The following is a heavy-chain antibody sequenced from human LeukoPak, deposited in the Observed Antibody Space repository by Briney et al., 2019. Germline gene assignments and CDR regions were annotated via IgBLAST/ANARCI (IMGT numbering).Heavy chain of an antibody. CDR1: GFTFGDYA. CDR2: IRSKAYGGTT. D-gene: IGHD6-19*01. CDR3: TRSYSSGWYARFDP. V-gene: IGHV3-49*03. J-gene: IGHJ5*02. Sequence: GGSLRLSCTASGFTFGDYAMSWFRQAPGKGLEWVGFIRSKAYGGTTEYAASVKGRFTISRDDSKSIAYLQMNSLKTEDTAVYYCTRSYSSGWYARFDPWGQGTLVTVSS.